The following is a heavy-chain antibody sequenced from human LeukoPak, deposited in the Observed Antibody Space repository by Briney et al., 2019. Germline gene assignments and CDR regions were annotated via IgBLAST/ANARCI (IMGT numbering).Heavy chain of an antibody. D-gene: IGHD6-6*01. Sequence: ASVKVSCKASGYTFTSYGISWVRQAPGQGLEWMGWISAYNGNTNYAQKLQGRVTMTTDTSTSTAYMELRSLRSDDTAVYYCARDLDPGSRSSDFLGLGDYWGQGTLVTVSS. CDR2: ISAYNGNT. V-gene: IGHV1-18*01. CDR3: ARDLDPGSRSSDFLGLGDY. J-gene: IGHJ4*02. CDR1: GYTFTSYG.